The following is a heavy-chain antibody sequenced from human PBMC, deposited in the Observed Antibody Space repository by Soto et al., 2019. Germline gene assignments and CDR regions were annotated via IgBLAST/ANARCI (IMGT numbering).Heavy chain of an antibody. V-gene: IGHV3-23*01. J-gene: IGHJ6*02. CDR3: ARDGFGGTEWDGMDV. Sequence: PGGSLRLSCAASGFTFSSYAMSWVRQAPGKGLEWVSAISGSGGSTYYADSVKGRFTISRDNSKNTLYLQMNSLRDEDTAVYYCARDGFGGTEWDGMDVWGQGTTVTVSS. D-gene: IGHD3-10*01. CDR1: GFTFSSYA. CDR2: ISGSGGST.